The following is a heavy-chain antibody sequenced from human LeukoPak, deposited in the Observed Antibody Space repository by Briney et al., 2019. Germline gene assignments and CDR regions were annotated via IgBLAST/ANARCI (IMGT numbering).Heavy chain of an antibody. CDR3: ARVPSRPWSGACYYGMEKYYFDY. V-gene: IGHV3-48*03. Sequence: GGSLRLSCVVSGFTFTSYEMTWVRQAPGKGLEWVSYISSSGSSIYYAGSVKGRFTISRENAKNSLYLQMNSLRTEDTAIYYCARVPSRPWSGACYYGMEKYYFDYWGQGALVTVSS. CDR2: ISSSGSSI. CDR1: GFTFTSYE. D-gene: IGHD3-10*01. J-gene: IGHJ4*02.